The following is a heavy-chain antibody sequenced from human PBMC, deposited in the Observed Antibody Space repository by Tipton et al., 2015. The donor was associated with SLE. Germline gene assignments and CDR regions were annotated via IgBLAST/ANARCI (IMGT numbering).Heavy chain of an antibody. CDR2: IFYTGST. Sequence: PGLVKPSETLSLTCTVSGGSIYNSIFYWGWIRQSPGKGLEWIGTIFYTGSTHYNPSLKSRVTMSVDTSKNQFSLRLTSLTAADTAVYYCARHQLGIGGNWFDPWGQGALVTVSS. CDR1: GGSIYNSIFY. V-gene: IGHV4-39*07. J-gene: IGHJ5*02. D-gene: IGHD1-1*01. CDR3: ARHQLGIGGNWFDP.